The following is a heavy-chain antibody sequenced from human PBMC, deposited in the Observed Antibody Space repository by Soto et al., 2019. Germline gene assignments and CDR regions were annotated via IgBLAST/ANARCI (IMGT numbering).Heavy chain of an antibody. J-gene: IGHJ4*02. CDR2: IWYDGTNR. CDR1: GFTFSNHG. D-gene: IGHD6-19*01. CDR3: ARESSSGRRDKIDY. Sequence: GGSLRLSCVASGFTFSNHGMHCVSQAPGKGLEWVTVIWYDGTNRFYADSVKGRFTISRDISENTVYLQMDSLRSEDTAVYYCARESSSGRRDKIDYWGQGTLVAVSS. V-gene: IGHV3-33*01.